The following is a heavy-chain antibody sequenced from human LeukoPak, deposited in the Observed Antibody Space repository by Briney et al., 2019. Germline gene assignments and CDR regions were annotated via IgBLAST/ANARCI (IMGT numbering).Heavy chain of an antibody. CDR2: INPNSGGT. V-gene: IGHV1-2*02. J-gene: IGHJ6*02. D-gene: IGHD3-10*01. CDR1: GHIFTGYY. CDR3: ARSPTYYYGSGSPYGMDV. Sequence: ASVKVSCKASGHIFTGYYMHWMRQAPGQGLDWMGWINPNSGGTNYAQKFQGRVTMTRDTSISTAYMELSRLRSDDTAVYYCARSPTYYYGSGSPYGMDVWGQGTTVTVSS.